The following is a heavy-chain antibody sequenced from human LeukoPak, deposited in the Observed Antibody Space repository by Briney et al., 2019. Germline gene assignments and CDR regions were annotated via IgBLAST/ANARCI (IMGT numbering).Heavy chain of an antibody. CDR1: GFSFGDSD. Sequence: PGGSLRLSCAASGFSFGDSDMNWFRQAPGEGPQWVANINYLGHFTSYADSVKGRFTIARDNSKNMLFLQMDGLRVEDTALYYCAKDPNGEGGYWGQGILVTVSS. CDR2: INYLGHFT. CDR3: AKDPNGEGGY. V-gene: IGHV3-23*01. J-gene: IGHJ4*02. D-gene: IGHD3-10*01.